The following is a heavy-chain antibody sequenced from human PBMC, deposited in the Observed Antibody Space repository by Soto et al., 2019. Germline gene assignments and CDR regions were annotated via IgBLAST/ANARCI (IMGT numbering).Heavy chain of an antibody. CDR3: ARHGTLRSHYDNWFDP. CDR2: IYYSGNT. Sequence: SETLSLTCTVSGGSISSYYWSWIRQPPGKGLEWIGYIYYSGNTNYNPSLKSRVTISVGTSKNQFSLKLSSVTAADTAMYYCARHGTLRSHYDNWFDPWGQGTLVTVSS. V-gene: IGHV4-59*08. J-gene: IGHJ5*02. CDR1: GGSISSYY. D-gene: IGHD1-7*01.